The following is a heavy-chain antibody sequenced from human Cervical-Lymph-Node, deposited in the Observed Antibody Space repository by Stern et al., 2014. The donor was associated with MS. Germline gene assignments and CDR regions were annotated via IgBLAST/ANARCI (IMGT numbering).Heavy chain of an antibody. CDR2: IYHTGRT. Sequence: QLQLQESGPGLVKPSGTLSLTCAVSSGSVTSGHWWIWVRQSPWKGLEWIGEIYHTGRTNYNPSLKSRVTISVDKSKNQFSLKLNSVTEADTAVYYCARDPDNRGCFDPWVQGTLVIVSS. CDR1: SGSVTSGHW. D-gene: IGHD1-14*01. CDR3: ARDPDNRGCFDP. V-gene: IGHV4-4*02. J-gene: IGHJ5*02.